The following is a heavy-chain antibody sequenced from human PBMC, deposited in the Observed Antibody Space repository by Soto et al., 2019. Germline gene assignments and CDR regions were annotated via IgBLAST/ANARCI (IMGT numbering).Heavy chain of an antibody. J-gene: IGHJ4*02. CDR1: GFTFSSYW. V-gene: IGHV3-7*01. Sequence: GGSLRLSCAASGFTFSSYWMSWVRQAPGKGLEWVANIKQDGSEKYYVDSVKGRFTISRDNAKNSLYLQMNSLRAEDTAVYYWARDLSMGDVLLWFGEPDYWGQGTLVTVAS. CDR2: IKQDGSEK. D-gene: IGHD3-10*01. CDR3: ARDLSMGDVLLWFGEPDY.